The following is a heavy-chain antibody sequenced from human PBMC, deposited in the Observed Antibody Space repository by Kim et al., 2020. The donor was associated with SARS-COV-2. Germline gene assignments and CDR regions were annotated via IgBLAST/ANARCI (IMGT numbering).Heavy chain of an antibody. CDR1: GGTFSSYG. V-gene: IGHV1-69*13. CDR2: IIPIFGTA. J-gene: IGHJ3*02. Sequence: SVKVSCKASGGTFSSYGISWVRQAPGQGLEWMGGIIPIFGTANYAQKFQGRVTITADESTSTAYMELSSLRSEDTAVYYCASWEGSGGDRTLEDAFDIWGQGTMVTVSS. CDR3: ASWEGSGGDRTLEDAFDI. D-gene: IGHD2-21*02.